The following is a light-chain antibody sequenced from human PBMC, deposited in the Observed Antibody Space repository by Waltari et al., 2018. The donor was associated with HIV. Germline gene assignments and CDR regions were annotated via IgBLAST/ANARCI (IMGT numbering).Light chain of an antibody. CDR2: RND. Sequence: QPKMTQAPSASQTPGPRITMSCSGSKSNIGNNFIYWYQPIPGAAPRLVMARNDQRPAGVPDRFSGTKSGTSAFLAITNLRLDDEATYVCASWDDNLRHWVFGGGTKLTVL. CDR3: ASWDDNLRHWV. J-gene: IGLJ3*02. V-gene: IGLV1-47*01. CDR1: KSNIGNNF.